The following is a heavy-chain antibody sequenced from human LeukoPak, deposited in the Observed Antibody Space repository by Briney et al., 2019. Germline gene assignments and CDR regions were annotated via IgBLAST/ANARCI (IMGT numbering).Heavy chain of an antibody. CDR2: IYYSGST. D-gene: IGHD6-6*01. V-gene: IGHV4-59*01. Sequence: SETLSLTCTVSGGSISSYYWSWIRQPPGKGLERIGYIYYSGSTNYNPSLKSRVTISVDTSKNQFSLKLSSVTAADTAVYYCARGDLVPNAFDIWGQGTMVTVSS. CDR3: ARGDLVPNAFDI. CDR1: GGSISSYY. J-gene: IGHJ3*02.